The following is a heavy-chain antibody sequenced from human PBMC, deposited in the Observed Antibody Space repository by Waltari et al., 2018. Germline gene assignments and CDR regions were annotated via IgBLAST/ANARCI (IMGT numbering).Heavy chain of an antibody. CDR2: ISSSGSTR. V-gene: IGHV3-11*04. CDR1: GFTFSDYY. Sequence: QVQLVESGGGLVKPGGSLRLSCAASGFTFSDYYMSWIRQAPGKGLEWVSYISSSGSTRYYADSVRGRFTVSRDNAKNTLYLQMDTLRAEDTAVYYCAREGAEQWVVEDYGMDVWGQGTTVTVSS. CDR3: AREGAEQWVVEDYGMDV. J-gene: IGHJ6*02. D-gene: IGHD6-19*01.